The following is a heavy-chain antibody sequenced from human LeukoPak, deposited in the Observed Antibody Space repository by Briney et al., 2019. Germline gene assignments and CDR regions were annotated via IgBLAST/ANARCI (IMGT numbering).Heavy chain of an antibody. D-gene: IGHD5-18*01. V-gene: IGHV3-30-3*01. J-gene: IGHJ4*02. CDR2: ISYDGSNK. Sequence: GGSLRLSCAASGFTFSSYAMHWVRQAPGKRLEWVAVISYDGSNKYYADSVKGRFTISRDNSKNTLYLQMNSLRAEDTAVYYCAREGGGYSYGLDYWGQGTLVTVSS. CDR1: GFTFSSYA. CDR3: AREGGGYSYGLDY.